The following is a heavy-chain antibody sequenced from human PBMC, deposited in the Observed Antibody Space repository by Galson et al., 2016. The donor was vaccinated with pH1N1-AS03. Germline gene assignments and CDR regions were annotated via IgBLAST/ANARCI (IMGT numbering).Heavy chain of an antibody. CDR2: IHPFGAT. D-gene: IGHD2/OR15-2a*01. CDR1: GESFINFY. Sequence: ETLSLTCSVYGESFINFYWSWIRQPPGKGLEWIGEIHPFGATDYNPSLESRVTMSFDTSTKQFSMRLTSVTAADTAVCHCVRGLDHCKIGLNWGPGTLVTVS. J-gene: IGHJ4*02. V-gene: IGHV4-34*01. CDR3: VRGLDHCKIGLN.